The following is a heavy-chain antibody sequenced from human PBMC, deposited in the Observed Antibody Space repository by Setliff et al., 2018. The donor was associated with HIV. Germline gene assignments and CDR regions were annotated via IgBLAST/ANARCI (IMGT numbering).Heavy chain of an antibody. CDR2: IYHSGKT. J-gene: IGHJ5*02. Sequence: SETLSLTCSVSGGSISSNKYYWSWIRPPPGKGLEWTGSIYHSGKTYYNPSLKSRLTISVDTSKNQFSLKLTSVTAADTAVYYCANRLYYYDSSGSLREEGFDPWGQGTLVTVSS. V-gene: IGHV4-39*01. CDR1: GGSISSNKYY. D-gene: IGHD3-22*01. CDR3: ANRLYYYDSSGSLREEGFDP.